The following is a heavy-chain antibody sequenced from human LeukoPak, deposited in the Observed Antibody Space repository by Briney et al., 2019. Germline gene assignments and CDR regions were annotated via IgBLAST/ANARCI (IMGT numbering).Heavy chain of an antibody. J-gene: IGHJ3*01. CDR2: IYHSGST. Sequence: SETLSLTCAVDGGSLSNYYWSWIRQPPGKGLEWIGSIYHSGSTHYNPSLRSRVTISIDTSTNQFSLKMSSVTAADTAVFYCARLIGAVGAQGGDFDVWGQGTMVTVSS. CDR3: ARLIGAVGAQGGDFDV. V-gene: IGHV4-34*01. D-gene: IGHD1-26*01. CDR1: GGSLSNYY.